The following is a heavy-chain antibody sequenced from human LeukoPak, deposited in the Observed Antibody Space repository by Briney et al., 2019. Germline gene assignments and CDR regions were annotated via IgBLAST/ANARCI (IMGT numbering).Heavy chain of an antibody. V-gene: IGHV4-4*02. CDR3: AARYCSGGSCYPQY. Sequence: AETLSLTCAVSGGTISSSDRRRWVRHPPRRRLECIGEIYHSGSTYYNPSLKSRVTISVDKSKNQFSLKLSSVTAADTAVYYCAARYCSGGSCYPQYWGQGTLVTVSS. D-gene: IGHD2-15*01. CDR1: GGTISSSDR. CDR2: IYHSGST. J-gene: IGHJ4*02.